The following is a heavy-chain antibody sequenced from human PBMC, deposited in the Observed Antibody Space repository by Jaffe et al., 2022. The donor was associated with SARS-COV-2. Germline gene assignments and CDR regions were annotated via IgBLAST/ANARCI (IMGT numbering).Heavy chain of an antibody. D-gene: IGHD1-26*01. J-gene: IGHJ4*02. CDR3: ARVDSAGATRGEAY. V-gene: IGHV3-48*02. CDR1: GFTFSGST. Sequence: EVQLVESGGGLVQPGGSLRLSCAASGFTFSGSTMNWVRQAPGKGLEWLSYISGSGNTVFYADSVQGRFTISRDNAKNSLYLQMNSLKDEDTAIYYCARVDSAGATRGEAYWGQGTLVTVSS. CDR2: ISGSGNTV.